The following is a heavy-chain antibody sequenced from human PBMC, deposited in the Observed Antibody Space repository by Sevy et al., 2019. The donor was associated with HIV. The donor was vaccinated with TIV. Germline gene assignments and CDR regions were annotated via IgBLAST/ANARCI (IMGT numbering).Heavy chain of an antibody. V-gene: IGHV3-30*18. CDR2: ISYDGSNK. CDR1: GFTFSSYG. Sequence: GGSLRLSCAASGFTFSSYGMHWVRQAPGKGLEWVAVISYDGSNKYYADSVKGRFTISRDNSKNTLYLQMNSLRAEDTAVYYCAKEDGVGATGYYYGMDVWGQGTTVTVSS. CDR3: AKEDGVGATGYYYGMDV. D-gene: IGHD1-26*01. J-gene: IGHJ6*02.